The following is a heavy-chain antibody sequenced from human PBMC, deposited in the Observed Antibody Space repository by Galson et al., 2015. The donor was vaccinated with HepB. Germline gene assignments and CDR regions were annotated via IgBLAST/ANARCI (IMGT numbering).Heavy chain of an antibody. CDR2: IRSKPYGGTT. Sequence: SLRLSCATSGFSFRGHAMNWFRQAPGKGLEWVGFIRSKPYGGTTQYVASVKGRFTISRDDSKSIAYLQMDSLRVEDTAVYYCARDGDTAPPDYWGQGTLVTVSS. CDR1: GFSFRGHA. CDR3: ARDGDTAPPDY. V-gene: IGHV3-49*03. J-gene: IGHJ4*02.